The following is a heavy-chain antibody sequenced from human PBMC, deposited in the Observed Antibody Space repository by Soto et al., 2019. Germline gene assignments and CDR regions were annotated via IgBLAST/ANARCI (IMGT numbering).Heavy chain of an antibody. Sequence: SETLSRTCTVSGGSISSYCWSWIRQPPGKGLEWIGYIYYSGSTNYNPSLKSRVTISADTSKNQFSLKLSSVTAADTAVYYCARERYYGMDVWGQGTTVTVSS. J-gene: IGHJ6*02. CDR3: ARERYYGMDV. V-gene: IGHV4-59*01. CDR1: GGSISSYC. CDR2: IYYSGST.